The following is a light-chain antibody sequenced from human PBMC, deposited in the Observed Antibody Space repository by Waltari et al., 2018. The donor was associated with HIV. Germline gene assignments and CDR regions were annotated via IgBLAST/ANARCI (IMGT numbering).Light chain of an antibody. J-gene: IGLJ2*01. CDR2: EVS. Sequence: QSALTQPPSASGSPGQSVTISCTGTSSDVGGYNYVSWYQQHPGKAPKLMIYEVSKLPAGVPDRFSGSKSGNTASLTVSGLQAEDEADYCCSAYAGSNNFGVFGGGTKLTVL. CDR1: SSDVGGYNY. CDR3: SAYAGSNNFGV. V-gene: IGLV2-8*01.